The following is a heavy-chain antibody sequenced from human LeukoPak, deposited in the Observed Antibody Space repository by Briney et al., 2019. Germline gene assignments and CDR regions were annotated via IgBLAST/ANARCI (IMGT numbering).Heavy chain of an antibody. CDR3: ARDRGGRSGLDD. CDR2: IKEDGGEI. CDR1: GITFSRSW. V-gene: IGHV3-7*04. Sequence: GGSLRLSCAASGITFSRSWMSWVRQAPGKGLEWVAFIKEDGGEIYYVDSVKGRFTISRDNAENSLYLQMNSLRAEDTAVYYYARDRGGRSGLDDWGQGTLVTVSS. D-gene: IGHD2-15*01. J-gene: IGHJ4*02.